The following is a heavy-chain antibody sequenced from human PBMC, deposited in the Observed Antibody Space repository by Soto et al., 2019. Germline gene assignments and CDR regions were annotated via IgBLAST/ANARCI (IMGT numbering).Heavy chain of an antibody. CDR1: SGTFVAFS. Sequence: GLLRVWCGVASGTFVAFSMNWVRQAPGRGLEWVSYISSTGDNIYYADSVKGRFTISRDNAKNSLYLQMNSLRVDDRAVDYCASSRWDYWGKGTLVTVTS. CDR2: ISSTGDNI. J-gene: IGHJ4*02. D-gene: IGHD2-15*01. V-gene: IGHV3-48*01. CDR3: ASSRWDY.